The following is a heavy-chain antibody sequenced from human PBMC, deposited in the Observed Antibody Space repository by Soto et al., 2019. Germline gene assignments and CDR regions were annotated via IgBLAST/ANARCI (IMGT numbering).Heavy chain of an antibody. CDR3: PRVEGGSAFDT. J-gene: IGHJ3*02. V-gene: IGHV4-31*03. Sequence: NMSLTCTVCVGRISMCGDYWSWIRQHPGKGLEWIGYIYYSGSTYYNPSLKSRVTISVETYKNQFYLKLSSVNAEDMVVYQCPRVEGGSAFDTFGQSTMV. D-gene: IGHD2-15*01. CDR2: IYYSGST. CDR1: VGRISMCGDY.